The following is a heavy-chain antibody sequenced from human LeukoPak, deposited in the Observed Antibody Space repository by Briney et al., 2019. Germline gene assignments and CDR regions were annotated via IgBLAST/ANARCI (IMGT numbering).Heavy chain of an antibody. J-gene: IGHJ3*02. CDR3: VRVLVRGVTDAFDI. Sequence: SETLSLTCAVSGGSISSGGYSWSWIWQPPGKGLEWIGYIYHSGSTYYNPSLKSRVTISVDGSKNQFSLKLSSVTAADTAVYYCVRVLVRGVTDAFDIWGQGTMVTVSS. D-gene: IGHD3-10*01. CDR2: IYHSGST. CDR1: GGSISSGGYS. V-gene: IGHV4-30-2*01.